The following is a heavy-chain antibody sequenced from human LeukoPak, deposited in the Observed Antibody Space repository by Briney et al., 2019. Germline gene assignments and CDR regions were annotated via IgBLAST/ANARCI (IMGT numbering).Heavy chain of an antibody. CDR3: ARGPGYSSGWYVLSVDY. D-gene: IGHD6-19*01. V-gene: IGHV3-30-3*01. J-gene: IGHJ4*02. CDR2: ISYDGSIK. Sequence: QAGGSLGLSCAASGFTFSSYAMHWVRQAPGKGLEWVAVISYDGSIKYYADSVKGRFTTSRDNSKNMLYLQMNSLSAEDTAVYYCARGPGYSSGWYVLSVDYWGQGTLVTVSS. CDR1: GFTFSSYA.